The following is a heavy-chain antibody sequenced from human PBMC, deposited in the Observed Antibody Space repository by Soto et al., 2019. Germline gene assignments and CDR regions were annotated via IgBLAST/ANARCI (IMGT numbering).Heavy chain of an antibody. CDR3: VRDYSSFPDI. V-gene: IGHV1-18*04. J-gene: IGHJ4*02. Sequence: ASVKVSCKTSGYNFISYGLSWVRQAPGQGLEWMGWITPFNGNTNYPQRFRGKITMTTDTATNTGYLEVRNLKSDDTAVYYWVRDYSSFPDIWGKGTLVTVSS. CDR1: GYNFISYG. CDR2: ITPFNGNT. D-gene: IGHD4-4*01.